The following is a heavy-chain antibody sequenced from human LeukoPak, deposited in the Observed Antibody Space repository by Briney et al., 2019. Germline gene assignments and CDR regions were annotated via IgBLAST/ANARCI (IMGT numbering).Heavy chain of an antibody. Sequence: PGGSLRLSCAASGFTFDDYAMHWVRQAPGKGLEWVSLISGDGGSTYYADSVKGRFTISRDNSKNSLYLQMNSLRTEDTALYYCAKVFWAGAYCGGDCFAAFGIWGQGTMVTVSS. CDR3: AKVFWAGAYCGGDCFAAFGI. J-gene: IGHJ3*02. CDR2: ISGDGGST. D-gene: IGHD2-21*02. V-gene: IGHV3-43*02. CDR1: GFTFDDYA.